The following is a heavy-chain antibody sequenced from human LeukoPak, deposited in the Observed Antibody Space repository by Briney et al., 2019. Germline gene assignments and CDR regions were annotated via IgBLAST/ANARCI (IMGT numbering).Heavy chain of an antibody. J-gene: IGHJ4*02. D-gene: IGHD3-9*01. CDR1: GFTFSSYW. V-gene: IGHV3-30*02. CDR3: AKYDILTGYYNPGDY. Sequence: GGSLRLSCAASGFTFSSYWMSWVRQAPGKGLEWVAFIRYDGSNKYYADSVKGRFTISRDNSKNTLYLQMNSLRAEDTAVYYCAKYDILTGYYNPGDYWGQGTLVTVSS. CDR2: IRYDGSNK.